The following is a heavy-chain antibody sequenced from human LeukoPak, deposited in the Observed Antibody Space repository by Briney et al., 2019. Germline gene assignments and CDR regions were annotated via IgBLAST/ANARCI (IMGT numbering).Heavy chain of an antibody. CDR3: ARDRARSGMDV. J-gene: IGHJ6*02. CDR2: IYYSGST. CDR1: GASINSYY. Sequence: SETLSLTCSVSGASINSYYWSWIRQPPGKGLEWIGYIYYSGSTNYNPSLKSRVTISVDTSKNQFSLKLSSVTAADTAVYYCARDRARSGMDVWGQGTTVTVSS. D-gene: IGHD5-12*01. V-gene: IGHV4-59*01.